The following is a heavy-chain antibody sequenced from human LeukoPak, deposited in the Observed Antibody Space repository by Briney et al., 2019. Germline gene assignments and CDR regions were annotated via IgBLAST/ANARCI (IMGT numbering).Heavy chain of an antibody. D-gene: IGHD5-24*01. V-gene: IGHV3-30-3*01. Sequence: GGSLRLSCAASGFTFSSYAMHWVRQAPGKGLEWVAVISYDGSNKYYADSVKGRFTISRDNAKNSLYLQMNSLRAEDTAVYYCARSGLRDGYNPGGDYWGQGTLVTVSS. J-gene: IGHJ4*02. CDR2: ISYDGSNK. CDR3: ARSGLRDGYNPGGDY. CDR1: GFTFSSYA.